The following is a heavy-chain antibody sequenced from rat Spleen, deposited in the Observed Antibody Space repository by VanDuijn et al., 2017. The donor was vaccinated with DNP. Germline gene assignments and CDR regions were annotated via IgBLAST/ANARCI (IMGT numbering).Heavy chain of an antibody. CDR3: TREVAPFVY. Sequence: QVQLKESGPGLVQPSQTLSLTCTVSGISLTRYHVHWVRQPPGKGLEWMGRIQSGGNTDYNSALKSRLGISRDTSKSQVFLKMNSLQIEDTAIYFCTREVAPFVYWGQGSLVTVSS. CDR2: IQSGGNT. D-gene: IGHD1-3*01. V-gene: IGHV2-27*01. J-gene: IGHJ3*01. CDR1: GISLTRYH.